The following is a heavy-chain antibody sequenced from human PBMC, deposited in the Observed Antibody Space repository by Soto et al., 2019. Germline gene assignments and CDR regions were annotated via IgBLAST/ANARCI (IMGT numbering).Heavy chain of an antibody. CDR1: GGTFSTYT. CDR3: ARDSPVGSTYSGYDAIDS. V-gene: IGHV1-69*04. Sequence: SGKVSCKASGGTFSTYTITWVRQAPGQGLEWMGRIIPIIGIINYAQKFQGRVTISADKFTGTAYMELTGLRSKDTAVYYCARDSPVGSTYSGYDAIDSWGQGTLVTVSS. CDR2: IIPIIGII. J-gene: IGHJ4*02. D-gene: IGHD5-12*01.